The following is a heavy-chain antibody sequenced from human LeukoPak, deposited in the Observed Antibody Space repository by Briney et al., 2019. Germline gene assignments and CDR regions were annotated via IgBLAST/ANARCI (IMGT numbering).Heavy chain of an antibody. CDR3: ARGPSGGNNLWMDY. CDR2: IRSDGSDT. D-gene: IGHD1-20*01. J-gene: IGHJ4*02. CDR1: GFTFSDTW. V-gene: IGHV3-74*01. Sequence: GGSLRLSCAASGFTFSDTWMHWVRQAPGKGLVWVSRIRSDGSDTRYAESVKGRFTISRDNAKNSLYLQMNSLRTEDTAVYYCARGPSGGNNLWMDYWGQGTLVTVSS.